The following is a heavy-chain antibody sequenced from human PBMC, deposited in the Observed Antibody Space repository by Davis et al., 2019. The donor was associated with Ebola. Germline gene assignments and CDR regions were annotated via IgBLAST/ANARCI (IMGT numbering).Heavy chain of an antibody. CDR2: INHSGST. CDR3: AREPFVNSGYGYGMDV. V-gene: IGHV4-34*01. D-gene: IGHD5-12*01. Sequence: MPGGSLRLSCAVYGGSFSGYYWSWIRQPPGKGLEWIGEINHSGSTNYNPSLKSRVTISVDTSKNQFSLKLSSVTAADTAVYYCAREPFVNSGYGYGMDVWGQGTTVTVSS. J-gene: IGHJ6*02. CDR1: GGSFSGYY.